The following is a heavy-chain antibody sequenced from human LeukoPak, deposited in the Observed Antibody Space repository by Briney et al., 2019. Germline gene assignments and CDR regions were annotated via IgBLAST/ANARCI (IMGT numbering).Heavy chain of an antibody. CDR3: ARRGSGSYYNDLMDY. V-gene: IGHV4-34*01. J-gene: IGHJ4*02. CDR1: GGSFSGYY. Sequence: SETLSLTCAVYGGSFSGYYWSWIRQPPGKGLERIGEINHSGSTNYNPSLKSRVTISVDTSKNQFSLKLSSVTAADTAVYYCARRGSGSYYNDLMDYWGQGTLVTVSS. D-gene: IGHD3-10*01. CDR2: INHSGST.